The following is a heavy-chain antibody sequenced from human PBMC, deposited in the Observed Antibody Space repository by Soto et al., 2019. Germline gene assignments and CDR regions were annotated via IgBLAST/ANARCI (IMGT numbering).Heavy chain of an antibody. CDR2: MNPNSGNT. Sequence: ASVKVSCKASGYTFTSYDINWVRQATGQGLEWMGWMNPNSGNTGYTQNFQGRVTITRDTSASTAYMELSSLRSEDTAVYYCARSIVVVTALDYWGQGTLVTVSS. V-gene: IGHV1-8*01. CDR1: GYTFTSYD. CDR3: ARSIVVVTALDY. J-gene: IGHJ4*02. D-gene: IGHD2-21*02.